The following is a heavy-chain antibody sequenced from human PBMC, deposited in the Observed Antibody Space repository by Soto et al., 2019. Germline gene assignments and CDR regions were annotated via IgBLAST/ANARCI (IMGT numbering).Heavy chain of an antibody. J-gene: IGHJ3*02. CDR2: ISYDSSNK. Sequence: GGSLRHSCVASGFTFSSYSMNWVRQAPGKGLEWVAVISYDSSNKYYADSVKGRFTISRDNSKNTLYLQMNSLRAEDTAVYYCAKDGYCSGGSCWRDDAFDIWGQGTMVTVSS. CDR3: AKDGYCSGGSCWRDDAFDI. V-gene: IGHV3-30*18. D-gene: IGHD2-15*01. CDR1: GFTFSSYS.